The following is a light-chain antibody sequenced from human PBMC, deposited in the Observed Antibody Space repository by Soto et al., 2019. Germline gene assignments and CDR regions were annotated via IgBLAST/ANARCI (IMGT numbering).Light chain of an antibody. CDR2: EVR. CDR3: SAYTARSTLV. V-gene: IGLV2-14*01. Sequence: HSVLTQHASVSGSPGQSITISCTGTMRDVGAYNLVSWYQQHPGTAPKLIIYEVRNRPSSISSRFSGSRSGNTASLTISGLQPEDEGDYYCSAYTARSTLVFGGGTKVTVL. J-gene: IGLJ3*02. CDR1: MRDVGAYNL.